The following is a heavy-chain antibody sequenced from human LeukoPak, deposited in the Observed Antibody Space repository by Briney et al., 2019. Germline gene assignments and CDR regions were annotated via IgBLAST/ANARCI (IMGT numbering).Heavy chain of an antibody. CDR3: ARGYIAAAQGNWFDP. V-gene: IGHV3-21*01. CDR1: GFTFSSFS. J-gene: IGHJ5*02. D-gene: IGHD6-13*01. CDR2: ISSSSSYI. Sequence: GGSLRLSCAASGFTFSSFSMNWVRQAPGKGLEWVSSISSSSSYIYYADSVKGRFTTSRDNAKNSLYLQMNSLRAEDTAVYYCARGYIAAAQGNWFDPWGQGTLVTVSS.